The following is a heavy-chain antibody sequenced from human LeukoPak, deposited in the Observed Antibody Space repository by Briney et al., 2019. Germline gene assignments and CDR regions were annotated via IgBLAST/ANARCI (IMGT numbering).Heavy chain of an antibody. CDR2: MYTGRTT. J-gene: IGHJ4*02. CDR1: GFTVSGTH. D-gene: IGHD3-16*01. CDR3: AKDEATSGGGLAS. Sequence: GGSLRLSCAASGFTVSGTHMSWVRQALGKGLEWVSAMYTGRTTYYADSVMGRFTVSRDNSRNTVFLHMNSLRVDDTAVYYCAKDEATSGGGLASWGQGTLVTVSS. V-gene: IGHV3-53*01.